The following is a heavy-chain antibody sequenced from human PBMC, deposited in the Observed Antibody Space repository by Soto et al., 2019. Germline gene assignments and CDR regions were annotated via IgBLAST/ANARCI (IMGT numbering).Heavy chain of an antibody. CDR3: AKDFGRLLAATPDS. J-gene: IGHJ4*02. CDR2: ISYDGGTR. CDR1: GFAFTTYG. V-gene: IGHV3-30*18. D-gene: IGHD2-15*01. Sequence: VQLVESGGGVVQPGRSLRLSCAASGFAFTTYGMHWVRQAPGKGLEWLAFISYDGGTRYHSASVRGRFTISRDASKNTLYLLMDSLRPEDTAVYYCAKDFGRLLAATPDSWGQGTLVTVSS.